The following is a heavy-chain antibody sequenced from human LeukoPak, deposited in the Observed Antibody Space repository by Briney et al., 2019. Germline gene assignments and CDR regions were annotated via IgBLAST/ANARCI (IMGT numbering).Heavy chain of an antibody. V-gene: IGHV1-69*01. J-gene: IGHJ4*02. Sequence: SVKVSCKASGGTFSNYAISWVRQAPGQGLEWMGGIIPIFGTANYAQKFQGRVTITADVSTSTAYMEPSSLRSEDTAVYYCARGWDSSGQMPFLYWGQGTLVTVSS. D-gene: IGHD3-22*01. CDR1: GGTFSNYA. CDR3: ARGWDSSGQMPFLY. CDR2: IIPIFGTA.